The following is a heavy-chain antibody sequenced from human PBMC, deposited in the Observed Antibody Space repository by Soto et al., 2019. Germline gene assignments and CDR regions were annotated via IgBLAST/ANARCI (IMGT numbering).Heavy chain of an antibody. CDR1: GYTFASYG. Sequence: ASVKVSCKASGYTFASYGISWVRQAPGQGLEWMGWISAYNGNTNYAQKLQGRVTMTTDTSTSTAYMELRSLRSDDTAVYYCAIDHGIVVVPAAMLPNAFDIWGQGTMVTVSS. D-gene: IGHD2-2*01. CDR3: AIDHGIVVVPAAMLPNAFDI. V-gene: IGHV1-18*01. J-gene: IGHJ3*02. CDR2: ISAYNGNT.